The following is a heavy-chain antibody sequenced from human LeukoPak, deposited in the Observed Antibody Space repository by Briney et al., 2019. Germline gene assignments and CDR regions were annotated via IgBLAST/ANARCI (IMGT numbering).Heavy chain of an antibody. CDR3: ARVLLWFGELSGLYFDY. CDR1: GFTFSDYY. V-gene: IGHV3-11*06. D-gene: IGHD3-10*01. CDR2: ISSSSSYT. J-gene: IGHJ4*02. Sequence: PGGSLRLSCAASGFTFSDYYMSWIRQAPGKGLEWVSYISSSSSYTNYADSVKGRFTISRDNAKNSLYLQMNSLRAEDTAVYYCARVLLWFGELSGLYFDYWGQGTLVTVSS.